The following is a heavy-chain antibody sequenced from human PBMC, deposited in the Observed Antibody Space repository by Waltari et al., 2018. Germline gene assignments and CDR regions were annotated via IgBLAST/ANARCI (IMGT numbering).Heavy chain of an antibody. CDR3: ARDPGDYPNYYYGMDV. V-gene: IGHV4-61*01. CDR2: IDYSGST. J-gene: IGHJ6*02. D-gene: IGHD4-17*01. CDR1: GGSVSSGSYY. Sequence: QVQLQESGPGLVKPSETLSLTCTVSGGSVSSGSYYWSWIRQPPGKGLEWIGYIDYSGSTNYNPSLKSRVTRSVDTSKNQFSLKLSSVTAADTAVYYCARDPGDYPNYYYGMDVWGQGTTVTVSS.